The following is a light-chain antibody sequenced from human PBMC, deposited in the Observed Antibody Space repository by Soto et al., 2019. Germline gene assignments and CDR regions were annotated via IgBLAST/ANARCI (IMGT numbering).Light chain of an antibody. V-gene: IGKV1-39*01. CDR3: QQSYSNPWT. CDR1: QSISSY. Sequence: DIQMTQSPSSLSASVGDRVTITCRASQSISSYLDWYQQKPGKAPKLLIYDASSLKSGVPSRFSGSGSGTEFTLTISSLQPEDFATYYCQQSYSNPWTFGQGTKVDIK. CDR2: DAS. J-gene: IGKJ1*01.